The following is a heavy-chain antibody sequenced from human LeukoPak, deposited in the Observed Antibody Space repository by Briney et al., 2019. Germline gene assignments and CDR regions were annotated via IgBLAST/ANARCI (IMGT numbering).Heavy chain of an antibody. CDR3: ARTQREYYFDY. D-gene: IGHD3-10*01. CDR2: ISYDKSHR. J-gene: IGHJ4*02. Sequence: PGGSLRLSCAASGFTFSRYGMYWVRQAPGKGLEWVALISYDKSHRYYADSVKGRFTISRDNSKNTMYLQMNSLRAEDTAVYYCARTQREYYFDYWGQGTLVTVSS. CDR1: GFTFSRYG. V-gene: IGHV3-30*03.